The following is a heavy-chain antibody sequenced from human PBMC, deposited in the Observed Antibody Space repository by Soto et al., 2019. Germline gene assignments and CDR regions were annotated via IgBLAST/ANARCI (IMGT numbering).Heavy chain of an antibody. CDR2: ISYDGSNK. V-gene: IGHV3-30-3*01. CDR3: ASTHYDILTGPYYYGMDV. CDR1: GFTFSSYA. D-gene: IGHD3-9*01. J-gene: IGHJ6*02. Sequence: GGSLRLSCAASGFTFSSYAMHWVRQAPGKGLEWVAVISYDGSNKYYADSVKGRFTISRDNSKNTLYLQMNSLRAEDTAVYYCASTHYDILTGPYYYGMDVWGQGTTVTVSS.